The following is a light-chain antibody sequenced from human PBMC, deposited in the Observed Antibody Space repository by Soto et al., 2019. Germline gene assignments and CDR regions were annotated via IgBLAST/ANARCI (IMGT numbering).Light chain of an antibody. CDR1: QTISKY. V-gene: IGKV1-39*01. CDR2: AAS. J-gene: IGKJ2*01. CDR3: HHCSNTPYT. Sequence: DIQMTQSPSSLSASVGDRVTITCRASQTISKYIKWDQQNPVKAPKLLIYAASSLQSGVPSRFSGSGSGPDFTLTISSLQPEDYATYYCHHCSNTPYTFGKETKLEIK.